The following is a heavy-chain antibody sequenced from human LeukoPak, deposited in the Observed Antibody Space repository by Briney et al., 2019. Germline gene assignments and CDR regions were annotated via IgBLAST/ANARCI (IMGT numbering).Heavy chain of an antibody. CDR3: ARRRGSGSYSSTHFDY. CDR2: IYPGDSDT. Sequence: GESLKISCKGSGYNFTSYWIGWVRQMPGKGLEWMGIIYPGDSDTRYSPSFQGQVTISADKSISTAYLQWSSLKASDTAMYYCARRRGSGSYSSTHFDYWGQGTLVTVSS. J-gene: IGHJ4*02. D-gene: IGHD3-10*01. V-gene: IGHV5-51*01. CDR1: GYNFTSYW.